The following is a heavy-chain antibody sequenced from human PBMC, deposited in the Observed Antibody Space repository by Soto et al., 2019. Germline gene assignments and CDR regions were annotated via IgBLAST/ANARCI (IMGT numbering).Heavy chain of an antibody. Sequence: HPGGSLRLSCAASGFTFSSYGMHWVRQAPGKGLEWVAVISYDGNYKYYADSVKGRFTISRDNSKNTLYLQMNSLRAEDTAVYHCANSRIPTRPRLTSGLDYWGQGTLVTVSS. D-gene: IGHD6-6*01. CDR3: ANSRIPTRPRLTSGLDY. CDR1: GFTFSSYG. V-gene: IGHV3-30*18. J-gene: IGHJ4*02. CDR2: ISYDGNYK.